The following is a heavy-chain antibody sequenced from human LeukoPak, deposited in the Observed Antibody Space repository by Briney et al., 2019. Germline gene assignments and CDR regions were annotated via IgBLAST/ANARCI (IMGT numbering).Heavy chain of an antibody. J-gene: IGHJ4*02. CDR2: ISGSGGST. CDR1: GFTFSSYS. V-gene: IGHV3-23*01. Sequence: GGSLRLSCAASGFTFSSYSMSWVRQAPGKGLEWVSAISGSGGSTYYADSVKGRFTISRDNSKNTLYLQMNSLRAEDTAVYYCAKDRRRDGYNEYYFDCWGQGTLVTVSS. D-gene: IGHD5-24*01. CDR3: AKDRRRDGYNEYYFDC.